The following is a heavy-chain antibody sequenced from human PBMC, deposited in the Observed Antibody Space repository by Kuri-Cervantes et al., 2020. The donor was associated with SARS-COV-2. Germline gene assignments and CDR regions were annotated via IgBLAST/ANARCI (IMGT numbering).Heavy chain of an antibody. CDR1: GFTFSSYS. Sequence: GESLKISCAASGFTFSSYSMNWVRQAPGKGLEWVSYISSSSSYIYYADSVKGRFTISRDNAKNSLYLQMNSLRAEDMAVYYCAREGGYCSSTSCYSWAVYYYYYYMDVWGKGTTVTVSS. J-gene: IGHJ6*03. V-gene: IGHV3-21*05. CDR2: ISSSSSYI. D-gene: IGHD2-2*01. CDR3: AREGGYCSSTSCYSWAVYYYYYYMDV.